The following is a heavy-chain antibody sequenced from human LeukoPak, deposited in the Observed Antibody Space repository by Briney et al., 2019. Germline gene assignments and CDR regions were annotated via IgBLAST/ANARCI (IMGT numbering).Heavy chain of an antibody. Sequence: SGTLSLTCVVSGGSIVSDIWWSWVRQPPGKGLQWVGEIYHSGSTNYNPSLKSRVTVSVDKSKNQFSLQLNSVTPEDTAVYYCARGGHFDYWGQGTLVTVSS. V-gene: IGHV4-4*02. CDR3: ARGGHFDY. J-gene: IGHJ4*02. CDR1: GGSIVSDIW. CDR2: IYHSGST. D-gene: IGHD6-25*01.